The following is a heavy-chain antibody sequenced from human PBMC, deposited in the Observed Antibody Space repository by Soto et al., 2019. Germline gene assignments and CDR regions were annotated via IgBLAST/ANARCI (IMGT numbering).Heavy chain of an antibody. CDR2: IIPILGIA. J-gene: IGHJ6*03. CDR1: GDSFSRHT. V-gene: IGHV1-69*02. CDR3: GRVAEMGPVIMGYYYYMDV. Sequence: QVQLVQSGAEVKKPGSSVKVSCKASGDSFSRHTISWMRQAPGQGLEWMGRIIPILGIANYAQKFQGRVTITADKSTSTAYMDLTSLRSEDTAVYYCGRVAEMGPVIMGYYYYMDVWGKGTTVTVSS. D-gene: IGHD2-21*01.